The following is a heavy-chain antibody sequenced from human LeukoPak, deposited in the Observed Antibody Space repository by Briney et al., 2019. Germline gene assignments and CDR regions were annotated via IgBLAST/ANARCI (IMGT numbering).Heavy chain of an antibody. CDR1: GYTFSSYY. J-gene: IGHJ1*01. Sequence: ASVKVSCKASGYTFSSYYMHWVRQAPGQGLEWMGIINPSGGSTKYAPKFQGRVTLTREKSTSTVYMEPGSLSSDDTAVYDCASSGYISGWRDFQHWGQGTLVTVSS. CDR3: ASSGYISGWRDFQH. V-gene: IGHV1-46*01. D-gene: IGHD6-19*01. CDR2: INPSGGST.